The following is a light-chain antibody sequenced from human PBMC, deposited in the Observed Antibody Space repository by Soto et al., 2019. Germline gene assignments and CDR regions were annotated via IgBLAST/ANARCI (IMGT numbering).Light chain of an antibody. V-gene: IGKV1-6*01. Sequence: AIQMTQSPSSLSASEGDRVTITCRASQGIRNDLGWYQQKPGKAPNLLIYAASTLQSGVPSRFSGSGSGTDFTLTISSLQPEDFATYYCLQDYNYPRTFGQGTKVEIK. CDR3: LQDYNYPRT. J-gene: IGKJ1*01. CDR2: AAS. CDR1: QGIRND.